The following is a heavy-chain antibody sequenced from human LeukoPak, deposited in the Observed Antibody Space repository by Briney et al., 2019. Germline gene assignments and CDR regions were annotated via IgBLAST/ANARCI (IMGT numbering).Heavy chain of an antibody. J-gene: IGHJ3*02. Sequence: GASVKVSCKASGYTFTGYYMHWVRQAPGQGLEWMGWMNPNSGNTGYAQKFQGRVTMTRNTSISTAYMELSSLRSEDTAVYYCARAVIVVPHDAFDIWGQGTMVTVSS. V-gene: IGHV1-8*02. D-gene: IGHD3-22*01. CDR2: MNPNSGNT. CDR3: ARAVIVVPHDAFDI. CDR1: GYTFTGYY.